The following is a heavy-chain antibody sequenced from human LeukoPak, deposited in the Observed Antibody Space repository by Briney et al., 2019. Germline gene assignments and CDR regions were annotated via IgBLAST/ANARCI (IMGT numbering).Heavy chain of an antibody. J-gene: IGHJ4*02. CDR3: ARHPGSRPTSYSSSSSHFDY. V-gene: IGHV4-39*01. Sequence: SETLSLTCTVSGGSISSSSYYWGWIRQPPGKGLEWIGSIYYSGSTYYNPSLKSRVTISVDTSKNQFSLKLSSVTAADTAVYYCARHPGSRPTSYSSSSSHFDYWGQGTLVTVSS. D-gene: IGHD6-6*01. CDR1: GGSISSSSYY. CDR2: IYYSGST.